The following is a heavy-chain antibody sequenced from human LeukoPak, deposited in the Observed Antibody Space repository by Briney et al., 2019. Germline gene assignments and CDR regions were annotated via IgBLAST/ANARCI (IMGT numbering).Heavy chain of an antibody. CDR1: GGTFSSYT. CDR2: IIPILGIA. V-gene: IGHV1-69*04. D-gene: IGHD5-24*01. CDR3: ARDSPPIQLLFDI. J-gene: IGHJ3*02. Sequence: SVKVSCKASGGTFSSYTISWVRQAPGQGLEWMGRIIPILGIANYAQKFQGRVTITADKSTSTAYMELSSLRSEDTAVYYCARDSPPIQLLFDIWGQGTMVTVSS.